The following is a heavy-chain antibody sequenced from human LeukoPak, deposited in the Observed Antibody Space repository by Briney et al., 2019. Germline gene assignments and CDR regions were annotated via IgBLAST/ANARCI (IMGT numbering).Heavy chain of an antibody. J-gene: IGHJ4*02. V-gene: IGHV5-51*01. CDR3: AKQGGDSSSGNWQTLDN. D-gene: IGHD6-19*01. CDR1: GSSFTSHW. Sequence: GESLQISCKGSGSSFTSHWIGWVRQMPGKGLELMGIIHPPDSNTRYSPSFQGQVTISVDKSISTAYLQWSSLKASDSAMYYCAKQGGDSSSGNWQTLDNWGQGTLVTVSS. CDR2: IHPPDSNT.